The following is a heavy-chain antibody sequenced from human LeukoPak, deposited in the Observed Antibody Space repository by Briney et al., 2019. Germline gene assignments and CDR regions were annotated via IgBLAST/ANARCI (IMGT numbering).Heavy chain of an antibody. CDR2: IYPGDSDT. CDR1: GYSFTIYW. Sequence: GESLKISCQGSGYSFTIYWIAWVRQMPGKGLEWMGIIYPGDSDTRYSPSFQGQVTISADKSISTAYLQWSSLKASDTAMYYCATTVGSSESGAFDLWGQGTMVTVSS. D-gene: IGHD1-26*01. J-gene: IGHJ3*01. CDR3: ATTVGSSESGAFDL. V-gene: IGHV5-51*01.